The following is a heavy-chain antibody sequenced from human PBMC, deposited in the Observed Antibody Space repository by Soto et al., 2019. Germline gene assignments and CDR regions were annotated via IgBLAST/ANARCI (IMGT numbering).Heavy chain of an antibody. CDR1: GGSVSSGSYY. V-gene: IGHV4-61*01. D-gene: IGHD1-26*01. CDR3: ARESTTFDY. Sequence: PSETLSLTCTVSGGSVSSGSYYWSWIRQPPGKGLEWIGYVYYSGSTNYNPSLKSRVTISADTSKNQFSLKVSSVTAADTAVYYCARESTTFDYWGQGMLVTVSS. CDR2: VYYSGST. J-gene: IGHJ4*02.